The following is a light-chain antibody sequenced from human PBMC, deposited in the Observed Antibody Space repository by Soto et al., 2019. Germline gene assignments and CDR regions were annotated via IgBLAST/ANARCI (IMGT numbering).Light chain of an antibody. CDR1: SGHSSYA. V-gene: IGLV4-69*01. Sequence: QLVLTQSPSASASLGASVKLTCTPSSGHSSYAIAWHQQQPEKGPRYLMKLNSDGSHSKGDGIPDRFSGSSSGAERYLTISSLQSEDEAVYYCQTWGTGIVVFGGGTKLTVL. J-gene: IGLJ3*02. CDR2: LNSDGSH. CDR3: QTWGTGIVV.